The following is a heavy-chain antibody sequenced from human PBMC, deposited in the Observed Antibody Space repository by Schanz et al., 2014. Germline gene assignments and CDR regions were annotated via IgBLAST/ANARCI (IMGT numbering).Heavy chain of an antibody. D-gene: IGHD7-27*01. J-gene: IGHJ3*02. CDR2: ISYDGRNK. Sequence: QVQLVESGGGVVQPGGSLRLSCAASGFTFSFSGMQWVRQAPGKGLEWVAVISYDGRNKYFADSVKGRFTISRDNAEKKLYLQMNSLRGEDTAVYYCARENLNWEAFDIWGQGTVVTVSS. V-gene: IGHV3-33*05. CDR1: GFTFSFSG. CDR3: ARENLNWEAFDI.